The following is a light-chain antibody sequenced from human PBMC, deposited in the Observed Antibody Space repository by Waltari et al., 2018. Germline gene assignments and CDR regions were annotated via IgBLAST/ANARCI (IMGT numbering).Light chain of an antibody. Sequence: DVVMTQSPLPLPVTLGRPAPIHRRSSPSLVCSDGNNYFNWFQHRPGQSPRRLLYKVSNRDSGVPDRFSGSGSGTDFTLRISRVEAEDVGVYYCMQGTHWPWTFGPGTKVEIK. J-gene: IGKJ1*01. CDR2: KVS. V-gene: IGKV2-30*01. CDR1: PSLVCSDGNNY. CDR3: MQGTHWPWT.